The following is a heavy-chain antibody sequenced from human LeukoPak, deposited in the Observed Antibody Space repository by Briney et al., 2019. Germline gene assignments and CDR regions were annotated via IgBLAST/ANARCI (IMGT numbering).Heavy chain of an antibody. V-gene: IGHV4-34*01. Sequence: SETLSLTCAVYGGSFSGYYWGWIRQPPGKGLEWIGEINHSGSTNYNPSLKSRVTISVDTSKNQFSLKLSSVTAADTAVYYCARLYYDYVWGSYPDDAFDIWGQGTMVTVSS. CDR2: INHSGST. D-gene: IGHD3-16*02. CDR3: ARLYYDYVWGSYPDDAFDI. J-gene: IGHJ3*02. CDR1: GGSFSGYY.